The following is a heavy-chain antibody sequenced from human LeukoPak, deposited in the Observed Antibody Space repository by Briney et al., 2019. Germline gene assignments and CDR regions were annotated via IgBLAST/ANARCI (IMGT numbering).Heavy chain of an antibody. CDR2: IYHSGST. CDR3: ASRER. Sequence: SGTLSLTCAVSGGSISSSNWWSWVRQPPGKELEWIGEIYHSGSTNYNPSLKSRVTISIDTSKNQFSLKLSSVTAADTAVYYCASRERWGQGTLVTVSS. CDR1: GGSISSSNW. J-gene: IGHJ4*02. V-gene: IGHV4-4*02.